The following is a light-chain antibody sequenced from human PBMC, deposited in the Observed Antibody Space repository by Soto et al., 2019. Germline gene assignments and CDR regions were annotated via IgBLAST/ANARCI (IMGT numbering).Light chain of an antibody. Sequence: DIPMTQSPSYLSASVGDRVTITCRASEDISNFLAWYQQKPGKVPKLLIYTASTLQSGVPSRFSGSGSGTDFTLTISSLQSEDVATYFCQKYNSAPYTFGQGTKLEIK. CDR1: EDISNF. J-gene: IGKJ2*01. CDR3: QKYNSAPYT. CDR2: TAS. V-gene: IGKV1-27*01.